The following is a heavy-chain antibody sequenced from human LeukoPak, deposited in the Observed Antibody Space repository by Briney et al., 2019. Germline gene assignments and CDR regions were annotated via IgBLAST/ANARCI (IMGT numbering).Heavy chain of an antibody. CDR1: GFTFSSYA. CDR3: ARDPSRSNYYRESVQH. Sequence: PRGSLRLSCAASGFTFSSYAMSWVRQAPGKGLEWVSAISGSGGSTYYADSVKGRFTISRDNAKNSLYLRMNSLRAEDTAVYYCARDPSRSNYYRESVQHWGQGTLVTVSS. CDR2: ISGSGGST. D-gene: IGHD4-11*01. J-gene: IGHJ1*01. V-gene: IGHV3-23*01.